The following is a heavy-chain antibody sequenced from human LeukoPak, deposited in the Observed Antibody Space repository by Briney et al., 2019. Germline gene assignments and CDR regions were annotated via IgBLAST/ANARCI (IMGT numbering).Heavy chain of an antibody. D-gene: IGHD3-10*02. Sequence: PGGSLRLSCVASGFPFSSHGMHWVRQAPDKGLEWVSFIQYDEGNKFYAASVRGRFTISRDISENTLYLQMNSLRAEDTAVYFCAKDNPVLDYWGQGTLVTVSS. V-gene: IGHV3-30*02. CDR2: IQYDEGNK. J-gene: IGHJ4*02. CDR1: GFPFSSHG. CDR3: AKDNPVLDY.